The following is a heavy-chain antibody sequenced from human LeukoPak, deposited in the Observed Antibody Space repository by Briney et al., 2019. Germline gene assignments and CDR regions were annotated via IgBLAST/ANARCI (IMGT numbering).Heavy chain of an antibody. D-gene: IGHD2-21*01. J-gene: IGHJ4*02. V-gene: IGHV3-23*01. CDR2: IYENGGTT. Sequence: GGSLRLSCVGSGFTFRSHAMSWVRQAPERGLEFVSGIYENGGTTYYADSVKGRFSISRDNSKNTLYLQMDSLRGKDTAVYYCAKDFRIGYSAHFDYWGQGALVTVSS. CDR1: GFTFRSHA. CDR3: AKDFRIGYSAHFDY.